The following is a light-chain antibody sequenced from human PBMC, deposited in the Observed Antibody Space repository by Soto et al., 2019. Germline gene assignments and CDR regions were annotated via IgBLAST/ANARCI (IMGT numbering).Light chain of an antibody. Sequence: DIVLTQSPGTLSLSPGERATLSCRASQTVSRNFLHWYQQKPGQAPRLLIYGAFNRATGIPDRFSGSGSGTDFTLTISRLEPEDFAVYYCQQYFDSPRTYGQGTKLEI. V-gene: IGKV3-20*01. CDR1: QTVSRNF. CDR2: GAF. J-gene: IGKJ2*01. CDR3: QQYFDSPRT.